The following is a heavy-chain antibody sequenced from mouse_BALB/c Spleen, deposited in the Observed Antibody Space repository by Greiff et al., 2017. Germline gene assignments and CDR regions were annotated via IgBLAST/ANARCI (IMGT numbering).Heavy chain of an antibody. CDR2: ISSGGST. J-gene: IGHJ4*01. CDR1: GFTFSSYA. CDR3: ARDYGNYAMDY. V-gene: IGHV5-6-5*01. Sequence: EVQVVESGGGLVKPGGSLKLSCAASGFTFSSYAMSWVRQTPEKRLEWVASISSGGSTYYPDSVKGRFTISRDNARNILYLQMSSLRSEDTAMYYCARDYGNYAMDYWGQGTSVTVSS. D-gene: IGHD2-1*01.